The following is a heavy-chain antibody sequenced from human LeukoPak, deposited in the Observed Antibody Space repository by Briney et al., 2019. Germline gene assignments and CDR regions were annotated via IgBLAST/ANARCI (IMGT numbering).Heavy chain of an antibody. CDR1: GYTFTSYG. CDR3: ARGRLQDIAAATIAYLLDDY. Sequence: GASVKVSCKASGYTFTSYGISWVRQAPGQGLEWMGWISAYNGNTNYAQKLQGRVTMTTDTSTSTAYMELRSLRSDGTAVYYCARGRLQDIAAATIAYLLDDYWGQGTLVTVSS. V-gene: IGHV1-18*01. D-gene: IGHD6-13*01. J-gene: IGHJ4*02. CDR2: ISAYNGNT.